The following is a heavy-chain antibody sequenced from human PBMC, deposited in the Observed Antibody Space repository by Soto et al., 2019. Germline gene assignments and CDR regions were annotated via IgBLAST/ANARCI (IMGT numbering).Heavy chain of an antibody. CDR1: GGSVISVDYF. V-gene: IGHV4-30-4*01. CDR2: IYYTGTT. CDR3: ARNSGRGNFGYYGMDV. Sequence: PSETLSLTCTVSGGSVISVDYFWTWVRQPPGKGLECIGYIYYTGTTYYNPSLESRLTMSVDRSKNQFSQDLRSLTAADTAVYYCARNSGRGNFGYYGMDVWGQGTTVTVSS. D-gene: IGHD3-10*01. J-gene: IGHJ6*02.